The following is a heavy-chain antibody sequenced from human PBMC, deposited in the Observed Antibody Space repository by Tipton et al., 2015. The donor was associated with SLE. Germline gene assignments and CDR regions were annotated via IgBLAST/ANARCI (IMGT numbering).Heavy chain of an antibody. V-gene: IGHV1-8*02. D-gene: IGHD4-17*01. CDR3: ARVLSVTTVRWFDP. J-gene: IGHJ5*02. CDR2: MNHNSGNT. Sequence: QLVQSGPEVKKHGSSVKVSCKASGGTFSSYEINWLRQATGQGLERMGWMNHNSGNTGYAQKFQGRVSMTGNTAISTAYMELSSLRSEDTAVYYCARVLSVTTVRWFDPWGQGTLKTVSS. CDR1: GGTFSSYE.